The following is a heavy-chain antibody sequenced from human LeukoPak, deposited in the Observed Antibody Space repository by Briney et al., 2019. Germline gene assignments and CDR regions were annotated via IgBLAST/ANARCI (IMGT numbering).Heavy chain of an antibody. CDR3: AREGGPYRPLDY. J-gene: IGHJ4*02. Sequence: SGTLSLTCGVSGGSITHTNYWTWVRQPPGKGLEWIGEVNLQGSTNYNPSLMGRVAISVDKAENHVSLQLTSVTAADTAVYYCAREGGPYRPLDYSGQGTLVTVSS. V-gene: IGHV4-4*02. CDR2: VNLQGST. CDR1: GGSITHTNY.